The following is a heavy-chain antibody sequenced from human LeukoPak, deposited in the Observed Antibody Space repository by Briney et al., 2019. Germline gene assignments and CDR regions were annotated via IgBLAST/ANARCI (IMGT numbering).Heavy chain of an antibody. CDR3: ARLRLEVWYFDL. CDR1: GGSISSYY. CDR2: IYYSGST. J-gene: IGHJ2*01. V-gene: IGHV4-59*01. Sequence: PSETLSLTCTVSGGSISSYYWSWIRQPPGKGLEWIGYIYYSGSTNYNPSLKSRVTISVDTSKNQFSLKLSSVTAADTAVYYCARLRLEVWYFDLWGRGTLVTVSS.